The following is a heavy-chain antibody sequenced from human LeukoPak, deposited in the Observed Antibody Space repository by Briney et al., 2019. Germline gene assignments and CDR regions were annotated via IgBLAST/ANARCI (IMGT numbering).Heavy chain of an antibody. J-gene: IGHJ3*02. CDR1: GGSISNYY. D-gene: IGHD4/OR15-4a*01. CDR3: ARGRRYGGNHDALDI. V-gene: IGHV4-59*01. Sequence: SETLSLTCTVSGGSISNYYWNWIRQPPGKGREWIGYMYYSWSTNYNPSLKSRVTISVDASKNQFSLKLSSVTAADTAVYYCARGRRYGGNHDALDIWGQGTMVTVSS. CDR2: MYYSWST.